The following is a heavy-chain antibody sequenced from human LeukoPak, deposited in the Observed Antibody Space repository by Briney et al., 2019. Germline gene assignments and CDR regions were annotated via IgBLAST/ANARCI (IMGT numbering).Heavy chain of an antibody. CDR1: GYTFTGYY. V-gene: IGHV1-2*02. Sequence: GASVNVSCKASGYTFTGYYMHWVRQAPGQGLEWMGWINPNSGGTNYAQKFQGRVTMTRETSISTAYMELSRLRSDDTAVYYCARKMSSSYYYGMDVWGQGTTVTVSS. J-gene: IGHJ6*02. D-gene: IGHD6-6*01. CDR3: ARKMSSSYYYGMDV. CDR2: INPNSGGT.